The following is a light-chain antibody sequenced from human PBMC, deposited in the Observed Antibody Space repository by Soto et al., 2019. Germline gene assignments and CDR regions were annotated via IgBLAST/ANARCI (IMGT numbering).Light chain of an antibody. CDR2: GAS. J-gene: IGKJ1*01. V-gene: IGKV3-20*01. CDR1: QSVSSSY. CDR3: QQYGSSPGT. Sequence: EIVLTQSPGTLSLSPGERATLSCRASQSVSSSYLAWYQQKPGQAPRLLIYGASIRATGIPDRFSGSGSGTDFTLTISSLEPADFAVYYCQQYGSSPGTFGQGTKVEIK.